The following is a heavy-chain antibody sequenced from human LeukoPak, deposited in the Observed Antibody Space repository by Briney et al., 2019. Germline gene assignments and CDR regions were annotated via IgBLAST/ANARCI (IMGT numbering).Heavy chain of an antibody. D-gene: IGHD3-22*01. CDR2: IIPIFGTA. CDR3: ARNPNYYDSSGYYIENWYFDL. V-gene: IGHV1-69*13. CDR1: GGTFSSYA. Sequence: SVKVSCKASGGTFSSYAISWVRQAPGQGLEWMGGIIPIFGTANYAQKFQGRVTITADESTSTAYMELSSLRSEDTAVYYCARNPNYYDSSGYYIENWYFDLWGRGTLVTVSS. J-gene: IGHJ2*01.